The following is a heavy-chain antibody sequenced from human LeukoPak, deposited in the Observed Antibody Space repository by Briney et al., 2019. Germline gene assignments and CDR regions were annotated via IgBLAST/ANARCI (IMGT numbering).Heavy chain of an antibody. Sequence: PGGSLRLSCAASGFTFSSYGMHWVRQAPGKGLEWVAVISYDGSNKYYADSVKGRFTISRDNSKNTLYLQMNSLRAEDTAVYYCARGDGYNLATTFDPWGQGTLVTVSS. D-gene: IGHD5-24*01. V-gene: IGHV3-30*03. CDR3: ARGDGYNLATTFDP. CDR2: ISYDGSNK. J-gene: IGHJ5*02. CDR1: GFTFSSYG.